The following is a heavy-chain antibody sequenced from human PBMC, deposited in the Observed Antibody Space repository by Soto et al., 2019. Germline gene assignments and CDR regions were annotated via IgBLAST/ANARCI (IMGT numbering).Heavy chain of an antibody. V-gene: IGHV4-59*01. CDR2: IYYSGST. CDR1: GGSISSYY. D-gene: IGHD2-2*01. Sequence: QVQLQESGPGLVKPSETLSLTCTVSGGSISSYYWSWIRQPPGKGLEWIGYIYYSGSTNYNPSLRSRAPISVDTSKNQFSLKLSSVTAADTAVYYCARVSPSTSIRYYYYYYYMDVWGKGTTVTVSS. CDR3: ARVSPSTSIRYYYYYYYMDV. J-gene: IGHJ6*03.